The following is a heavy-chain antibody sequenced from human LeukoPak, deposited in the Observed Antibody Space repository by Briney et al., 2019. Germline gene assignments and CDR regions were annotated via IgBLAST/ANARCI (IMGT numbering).Heavy chain of an antibody. CDR2: INHSGST. CDR3: ARDHIVVVPAAGYYYYGMDV. V-gene: IGHV4-34*01. Sequence: PSETLSLTCAAYGGSFSGYYWSWIRQPPGKGLEWIGEINHSGSTNYNPSLKSRVTISVDTSKNQFSLKLSSVTAADTAVYYCARDHIVVVPAAGYYYYGMDVWGQGTTVTVSS. J-gene: IGHJ6*02. D-gene: IGHD2-2*01. CDR1: GGSFSGYY.